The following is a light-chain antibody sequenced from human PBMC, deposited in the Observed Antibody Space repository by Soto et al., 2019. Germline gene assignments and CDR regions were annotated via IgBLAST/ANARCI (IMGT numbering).Light chain of an antibody. V-gene: IGLV2-11*01. J-gene: IGLJ1*01. CDR3: CSYAGGYTFV. Sequence: QSVLAQPRSVSGSPGQSVTISCTGTSNYIGDYHYVSWYQQHPGKAPKLMLFDVTKRPSGVPDRFSGSKSGNTASLTISGLQAEDAADYYFCSYAGGYTFVSGPGPKVTVL. CDR1: SNYIGDYHY. CDR2: DVT.